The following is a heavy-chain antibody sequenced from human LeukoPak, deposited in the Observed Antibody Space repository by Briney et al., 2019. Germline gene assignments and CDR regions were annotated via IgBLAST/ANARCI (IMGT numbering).Heavy chain of an antibody. Sequence: GGSLRLSCAASGFTFNTYVMHWLRQAPGKGLVWVARIDTDGKTTTYADSVKGRFTISRDNAKNMLYVQMNSLRAEDTAVYYCVRDKDGYNFWGQGTLVSVSS. V-gene: IGHV3-74*01. CDR3: VRDKDGYNF. CDR2: IDTDGKTT. J-gene: IGHJ4*02. CDR1: GFTFNTYV. D-gene: IGHD5-24*01.